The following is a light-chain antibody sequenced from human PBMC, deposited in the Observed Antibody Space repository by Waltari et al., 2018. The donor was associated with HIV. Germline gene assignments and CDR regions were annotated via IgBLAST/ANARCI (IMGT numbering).Light chain of an antibody. J-gene: IGKJ3*01. CDR2: WAS. V-gene: IGKV4-1*01. CDR1: QSVLYNSNNKNH. CDR3: QQYYSIPFT. Sequence: DIVLTQSPDSLAVSLGERATINCKSSQSVLYNSNNKNHLAWYQQKPGQPPKLLIYWASARESGVPDRFSGSGSVTDFTLTISSLQAEDVAVYYCQQYYSIPFTFGPGTKVDV.